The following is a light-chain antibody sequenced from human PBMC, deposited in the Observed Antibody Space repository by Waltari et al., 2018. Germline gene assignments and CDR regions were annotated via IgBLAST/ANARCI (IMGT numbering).Light chain of an antibody. Sequence: QAVLTQPSSLSASPGASASLTCTLRSGINVASYRIYCYQQKPGSPPQYLLRYKSASHKHQGAGVPGRFLGSKDASANAGILLISGLQSEDEADYYCMIWHSSAWVFGGGTKLTVL. CDR1: SGINVASYR. CDR3: MIWHSSAWV. J-gene: IGLJ3*02. V-gene: IGLV5-45*03. CDR2: YKSASHK.